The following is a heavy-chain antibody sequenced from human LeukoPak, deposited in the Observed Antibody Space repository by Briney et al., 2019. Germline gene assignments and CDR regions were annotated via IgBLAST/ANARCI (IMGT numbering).Heavy chain of an antibody. Sequence: ASVKVSCKASGYTFTGYGISWVRQAPGQGLEWMGWISAYNGNTNYAQKLQGRVTMTTDTSTSTAYMELRSLRSDDTAVYYCARLRPGWLRLPPDYWGQGTLVTVSS. CDR3: ARLRPGWLRLPPDY. D-gene: IGHD5-12*01. J-gene: IGHJ4*02. V-gene: IGHV1-18*01. CDR1: GYTFTGYG. CDR2: ISAYNGNT.